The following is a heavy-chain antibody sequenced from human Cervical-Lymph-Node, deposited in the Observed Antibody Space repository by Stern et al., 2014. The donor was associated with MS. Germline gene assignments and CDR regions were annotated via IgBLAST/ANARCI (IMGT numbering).Heavy chain of an antibody. V-gene: IGHV3-72*01. CDR2: TRNKANSYTT. CDR3: ARDTARGGQCEPGNKPPCRGA. J-gene: IGHJ1*01. CDR1: GFTFSDHY. Sequence: EVQLVESRGGLVQPGGSLRLSFAASGFTFSDHYMDGVRQAPGQGLAWVGRTRNKANSYTTEYAASVKGRFTISRDDSKNSLYLQMNSLKTEDTAVYYCARDTARGGQCEPGNKPPCRGAGG. D-gene: IGHD3-10*01.